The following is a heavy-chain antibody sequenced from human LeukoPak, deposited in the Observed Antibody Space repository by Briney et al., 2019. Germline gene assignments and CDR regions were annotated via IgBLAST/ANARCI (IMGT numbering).Heavy chain of an antibody. V-gene: IGHV3-7*01. CDR1: GFVFSTYW. CDR2: INLDGTEE. J-gene: IGHJ4*02. Sequence: PPGGSLRLSCAASGFVFSTYWMTWVRQAPGKGLEWVANINLDGTEEHYVDSSLKGRFTISRDNAKNSLYLQMTSLRVEDTAVYYCASGRHDFLHWGQGTLVTVSS. CDR3: ASGRHDFLH. D-gene: IGHD3/OR15-3a*01.